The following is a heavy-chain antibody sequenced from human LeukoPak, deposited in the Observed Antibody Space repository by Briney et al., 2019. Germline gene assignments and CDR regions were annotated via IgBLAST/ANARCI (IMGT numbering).Heavy chain of an antibody. CDR2: IFYSGST. D-gene: IGHD2-8*01. J-gene: IGHJ2*01. CDR1: GGSMSSYY. CDR3: ARRAGVWYFDL. V-gene: IGHV4-59*08. Sequence: SETLSLTCTVSGGSMSSYYWSWIRQPPGKGLEWIGYIFYSGSTNYNPSLKSRVTISVDTSKNQFSLKLISVTAADTAVYYCARRAGVWYFDLWGRGTLVTVSS.